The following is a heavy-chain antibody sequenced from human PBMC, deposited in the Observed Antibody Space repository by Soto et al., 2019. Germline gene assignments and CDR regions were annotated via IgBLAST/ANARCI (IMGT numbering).Heavy chain of an antibody. CDR3: ARGPFGIAAGSAY. J-gene: IGHJ4*02. D-gene: IGHD6-13*01. Sequence: QVQLVQSGAEVKKPGASVKVSCKASGYTFTSYDINWVRQATGQGLEWMGWMNPNSGNTGYAQKVQGRVTMTRHTAVSAAYMELSSLRSADTAVYYCARGPFGIAAGSAYWVQGTLVTVSS. V-gene: IGHV1-8*01. CDR2: MNPNSGNT. CDR1: GYTFTSYD.